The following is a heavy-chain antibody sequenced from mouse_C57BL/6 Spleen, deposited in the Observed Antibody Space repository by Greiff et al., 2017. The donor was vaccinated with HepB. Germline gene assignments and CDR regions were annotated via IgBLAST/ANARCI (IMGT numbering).Heavy chain of an antibody. CDR1: GFTFSDYY. V-gene: IGHV5-12*01. CDR2: ISNGGGST. Sequence: DVHLVESGGGLVQPGGSLKLSCAASGFTFSDYYMYWVRQTPEKRLEWVAYISNGGGSTYYPDTVKGRFTISRDNAKNTLYLQMSRLKSEDTAMYYCARRDSSGYLDYWGQGTTLTVSS. J-gene: IGHJ2*01. D-gene: IGHD3-2*02. CDR3: ARRDSSGYLDY.